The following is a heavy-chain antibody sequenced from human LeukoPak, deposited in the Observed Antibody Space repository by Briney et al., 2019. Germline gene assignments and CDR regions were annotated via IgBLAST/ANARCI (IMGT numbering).Heavy chain of an antibody. CDR3: ARGRKEDAYCGGDCYSSEFDY. V-gene: IGHV4-39*07. CDR1: GGSISSSSYY. Sequence: PSETLSLTCTVSGGSISSSSYYWSWIRQPPGKGLEWIGEINHSGSTNYNPSLKSRVTISVDTSKNQFSLKLSSVTAADTAVYYCARGRKEDAYCGGDCYSSEFDYWGQGTLVTVSS. CDR2: INHSGST. J-gene: IGHJ4*02. D-gene: IGHD2-21*02.